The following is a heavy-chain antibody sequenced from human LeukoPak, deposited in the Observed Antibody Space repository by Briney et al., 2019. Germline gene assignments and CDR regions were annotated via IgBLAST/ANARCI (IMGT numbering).Heavy chain of an antibody. V-gene: IGHV3-23*01. CDR3: AEGESILDP. J-gene: IGHJ5*02. CDR1: GFTFSSYA. D-gene: IGHD6-6*01. CDR2: ISGSGGST. Sequence: PGGSLRLSRAASGFTFSSYAMSWVRQAPGKGLEWVSAISGSGGSTYYAGSVKGRFTISRDNSKNTLYLQMDSLRAEDTAVYYCAEGESILDPWGQGTLVTVSS.